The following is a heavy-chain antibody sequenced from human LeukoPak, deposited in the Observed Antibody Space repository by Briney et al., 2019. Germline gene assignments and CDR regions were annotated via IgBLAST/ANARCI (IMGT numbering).Heavy chain of an antibody. CDR2: IIPIFGTA. Sequence: ASVKVSCKASGGTFSSYAISWVRQAPGQGLEWMGGIIPIFGTANYAQKFQGRVTITADESTSTAYMELSSLRSEDTAVYYCARERQFRLLFYGGHYYFDYWGQGTLVTVSS. CDR3: ARERQFRLLFYGGHYYFDY. V-gene: IGHV1-69*13. D-gene: IGHD4-23*01. J-gene: IGHJ4*02. CDR1: GGTFSSYA.